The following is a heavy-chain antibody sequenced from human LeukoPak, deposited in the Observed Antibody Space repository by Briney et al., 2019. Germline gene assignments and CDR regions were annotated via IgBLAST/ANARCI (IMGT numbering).Heavy chain of an antibody. Sequence: SETLSLTCTVSGASISSGDYYWSWIRQPPGKGLEWIVYIYYSGSTYYNPSLKSRVTISVDTSKNQFSLKLSSVTAADTAVYYCARVGGYSGYEAAADFDYWGQGTLVTVSS. CDR3: ARVGGYSGYEAAADFDY. V-gene: IGHV4-30-4*01. CDR2: IYYSGST. CDR1: GASISSGDYY. D-gene: IGHD5-12*01. J-gene: IGHJ4*02.